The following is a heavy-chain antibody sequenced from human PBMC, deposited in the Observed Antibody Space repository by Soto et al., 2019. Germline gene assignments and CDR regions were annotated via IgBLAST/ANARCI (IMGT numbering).Heavy chain of an antibody. CDR3: AKDHGYSYADY. CDR2: ISYDGSNK. J-gene: IGHJ4*02. CDR1: GFTFSSYG. Sequence: QVQLVESGGGVVQPGRSLRLSCAASGFTFSSYGMHWVRQAPGKGLEWVAVISYDGSNKHYADSVKGRFTISRDNSKNTLYLQMNSLRAEDTAVYYCAKDHGYSYADYWGQGTLVTVSS. D-gene: IGHD5-18*01. V-gene: IGHV3-30*18.